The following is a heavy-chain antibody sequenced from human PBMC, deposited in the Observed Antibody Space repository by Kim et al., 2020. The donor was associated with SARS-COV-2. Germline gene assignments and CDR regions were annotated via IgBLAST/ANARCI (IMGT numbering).Heavy chain of an antibody. D-gene: IGHD3-22*01. V-gene: IGHV4-59*13. CDR2: IYYSGST. Sequence: SETLSLTCTVSGGSISSYYWSWIRQPPGKGLDWIGHIYYSGSTNYNPSLRSRVTISVDTSKNQFSLKLSSVTAADTAVYFCARDSVGYYDSCGYYNDAF. CDR3: ARDSVGYYDSCGYYNDAF. J-gene: IGHJ3*01. CDR1: GGSISSYY.